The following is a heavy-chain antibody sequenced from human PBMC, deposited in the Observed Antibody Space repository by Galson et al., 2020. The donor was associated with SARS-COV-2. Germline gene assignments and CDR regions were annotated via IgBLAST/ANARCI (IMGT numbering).Heavy chain of an antibody. D-gene: IGHD3-10*01. J-gene: IGHJ5*02. Sequence: QAGGSLRLSCAASGFTFSSYGMHWVRQAPGKGLEWVAVIWYDGSNKYYADSVKGRFTISRDNSKNTLYLQMNSLRAEDTAVYYCARDGGFGEPPSAWGQGTLVTVSS. CDR3: ARDGGFGEPPSA. CDR2: IWYDGSNK. CDR1: GFTFSSYG. V-gene: IGHV3-33*01.